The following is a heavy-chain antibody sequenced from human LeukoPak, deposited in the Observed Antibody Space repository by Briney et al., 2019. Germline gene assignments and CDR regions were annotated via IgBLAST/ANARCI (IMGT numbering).Heavy chain of an antibody. CDR2: ISYDGSNK. Sequence: GRSLRLSCAASGFTFSSYGMHWARQAPGKGLEWVAVISYDGSNKYYADSVKGRFTISRDNSKNTLYLQMNSLRAEDTAVYYCAKDSRSLRYFDWSDYWGQGTLVTVSS. V-gene: IGHV3-30*18. CDR1: GFTFSSYG. CDR3: AKDSRSLRYFDWSDY. J-gene: IGHJ4*02. D-gene: IGHD3-9*01.